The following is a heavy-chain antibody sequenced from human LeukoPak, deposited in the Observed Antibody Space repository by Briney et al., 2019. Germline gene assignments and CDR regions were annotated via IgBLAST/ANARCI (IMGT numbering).Heavy chain of an antibody. CDR2: ISSNGDVT. CDR3: ARESSGYHDY. D-gene: IGHD3-22*01. J-gene: IGHJ4*02. V-gene: IGHV3-64*01. Sequence: GGSLRVSCAASGFTFSNYPIHWVRQAPGKGLEYVSAISSNGDVTYYANSVKGRFTISRDNSKNTLYLQMGSLRPEDMAVYYCARESSGYHDYWGQGTLVTVSS. CDR1: GFTFSNYP.